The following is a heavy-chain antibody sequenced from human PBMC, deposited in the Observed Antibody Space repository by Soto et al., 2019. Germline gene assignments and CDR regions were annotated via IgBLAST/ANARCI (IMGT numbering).Heavy chain of an antibody. D-gene: IGHD2-15*01. V-gene: IGHV3-21*01. CDR1: GFTFSSYS. J-gene: IGHJ4*02. Sequence: EVQLVESGGGLVKPGGSLRLSCAASGFTFSSYSMNWSGQAPGRGLEWVSSISSSRGYTSYEDSVKGRFTISRDNAKNSLYLQIDSLRAEDTAVYYCARGRSLNTNMDYWGQGALVTVSS. CDR3: ARGRSLNTNMDY. CDR2: ISSSRGYT.